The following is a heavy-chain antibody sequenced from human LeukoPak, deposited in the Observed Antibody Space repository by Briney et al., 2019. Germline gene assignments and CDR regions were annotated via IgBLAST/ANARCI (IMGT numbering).Heavy chain of an antibody. Sequence: SETLSLTCTVSGGPISSSNYYWGWIRQPPGKGLEWIGSISYSGSTYYNPSLKSRVTISVDTSKNQFSLKLSSVTAADTAVYYCARTAVTTEWAWGQGTLVTVSS. V-gene: IGHV4-39*01. CDR3: ARTAVTTEWA. D-gene: IGHD4-17*01. CDR2: ISYSGST. J-gene: IGHJ5*02. CDR1: GGPISSSNYY.